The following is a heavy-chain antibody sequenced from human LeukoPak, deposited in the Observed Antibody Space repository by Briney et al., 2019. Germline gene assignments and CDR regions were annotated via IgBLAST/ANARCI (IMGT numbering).Heavy chain of an antibody. CDR1: GFTFSSYA. CDR2: ISGSGGST. Sequence: PGGSLRLSCAASGFTFSSYAMSWVRQAPGKGLEWVSAISGSGGSTYYADSVKGWLTISRDNSKTTLYLKMNSLRAEDTAVYYCAKDSRNAAPNWFDPWGQGTLVTVSS. CDR3: AKDSRNAAPNWFDP. D-gene: IGHD1-1*01. V-gene: IGHV3-23*01. J-gene: IGHJ5*02.